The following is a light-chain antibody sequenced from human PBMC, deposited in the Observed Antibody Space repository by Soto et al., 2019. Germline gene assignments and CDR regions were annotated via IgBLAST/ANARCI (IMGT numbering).Light chain of an antibody. J-gene: IGLJ1*01. V-gene: IGLV2-11*01. CDR2: DVT. CDR1: SSDVGVYNY. Sequence: QSLVTHPRSLSGSPGQSVTISCTGTSSDVGVYNYVSWYQQHPGKAPKLMIYDVTKRPSGVPDRFSGSKSANTASLTISGLQAEDEADYYCCSYAGSYTFVFVTGTKVTVL. CDR3: CSYAGSYTFV.